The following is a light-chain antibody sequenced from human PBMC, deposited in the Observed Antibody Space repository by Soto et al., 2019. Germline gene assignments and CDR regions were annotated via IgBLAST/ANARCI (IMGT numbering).Light chain of an antibody. J-gene: IGKJ5*01. CDR1: QSVGNSH. CDR2: GAS. V-gene: IGKV3-20*01. Sequence: PGERATLSCRASQSVGNSHVAWYQQRRGLPPRLLIYGASSRATGIPDRFSGSGSGTDFTLTISRLEPEDFAVYYCQQYGSSPGTFGQGTRLEIK. CDR3: QQYGSSPGT.